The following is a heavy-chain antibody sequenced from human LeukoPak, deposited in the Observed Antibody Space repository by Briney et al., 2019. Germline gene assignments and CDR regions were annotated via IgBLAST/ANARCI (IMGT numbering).Heavy chain of an antibody. CDR2: INSDGSST. CDR1: GFTFRSHY. Sequence: GGSLRLSCAASGFTFRSHYMHWVRQAPGKGLVWVSRINSDGSSTSYADSVKGRFPISRHNVKNTMYLQMNSLRVEDTAGCYCLRILGGWGQATLVTVSS. V-gene: IGHV3-74*01. D-gene: IGHD3-16*01. CDR3: LRILGG. J-gene: IGHJ1*01.